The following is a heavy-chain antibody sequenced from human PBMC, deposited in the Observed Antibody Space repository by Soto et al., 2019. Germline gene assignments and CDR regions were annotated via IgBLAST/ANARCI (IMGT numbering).Heavy chain of an antibody. Sequence: LRLSFAASGFTFSSYAMSWVRQAPGKGLGWVSAISGSGGSTYYADSVKGRFTISRDNAKNSLFLQMNSLRAEDTAVYYCATLTYCSSASCPNYYYVMDVWGQGTTVTVSS. D-gene: IGHD2-2*01. CDR1: GFTFSSYA. CDR3: ATLTYCSSASCPNYYYVMDV. CDR2: ISGSGGST. V-gene: IGHV3-23*01. J-gene: IGHJ6*02.